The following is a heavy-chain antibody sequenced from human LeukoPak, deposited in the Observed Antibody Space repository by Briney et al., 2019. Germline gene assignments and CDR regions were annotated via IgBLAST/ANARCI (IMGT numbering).Heavy chain of an antibody. Sequence: SETLSLTCTVSGGSISSSSYSWTWIRQPPGKGLEWIGSIHYDGNTYYKPFLRSRVTISVDTSNQFSLKLSSVTAADTAVYYCARHAMAVAANDYWGQGTLVTVSS. CDR2: IHYDGNT. D-gene: IGHD6-19*01. V-gene: IGHV4-39*01. CDR1: GGSISSSSYS. J-gene: IGHJ4*02. CDR3: ARHAMAVAANDY.